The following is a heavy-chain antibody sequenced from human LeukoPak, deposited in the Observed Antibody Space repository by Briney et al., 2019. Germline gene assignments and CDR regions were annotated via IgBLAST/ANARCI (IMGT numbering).Heavy chain of an antibody. D-gene: IGHD3-22*01. CDR1: GFTFSSYS. V-gene: IGHV3-21*01. J-gene: IGHJ4*02. CDR3: ARGFTTYYYDSSGYYGIYFDY. Sequence: GGSLRLSCAASGFTFSSYSMNWVRQAPGKGLEWVSSISSSSSYIYYADSVKGRFTISRDNAKNSLYLQMNSLRAEDTAVYYCARGFTTYYYDSSGYYGIYFDYWGQGTLVTVSS. CDR2: ISSSSSYI.